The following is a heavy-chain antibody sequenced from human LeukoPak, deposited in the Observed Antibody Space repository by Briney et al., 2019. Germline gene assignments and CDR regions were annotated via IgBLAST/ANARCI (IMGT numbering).Heavy chain of an antibody. J-gene: IGHJ4*02. Sequence: SGGSLRLSCAASGFTFSSYAMSWVRQPPGKGLEWIGEINHSGSTNYNPSLKSRVTISVDTSKNQFSLKLSSVTAADTAVYYCARVGVEMATKRLDYWGQGTLVTVSS. CDR3: ARVGVEMATKRLDY. CDR1: GFTFSSYA. D-gene: IGHD5-24*01. V-gene: IGHV4-34*01. CDR2: INHSGST.